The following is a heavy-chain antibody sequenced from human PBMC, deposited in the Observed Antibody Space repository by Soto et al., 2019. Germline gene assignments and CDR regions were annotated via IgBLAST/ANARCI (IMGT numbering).Heavy chain of an antibody. D-gene: IGHD4-4*01. J-gene: IGHJ4*02. V-gene: IGHV4-59*01. Sequence: SETLSLTCTVSGGSISSYYWSWIRQPPGKGLEWIGYIYYSGSTNYNPSLKSRVTISVDTSKNQFSLKLSSVTAADTAVYYCARGNYREHFDYWGQGTLVTVSS. CDR1: GGSISSYY. CDR2: IYYSGST. CDR3: ARGNYREHFDY.